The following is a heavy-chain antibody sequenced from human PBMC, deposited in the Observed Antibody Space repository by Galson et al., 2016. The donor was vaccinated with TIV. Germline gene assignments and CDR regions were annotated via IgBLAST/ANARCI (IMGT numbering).Heavy chain of an antibody. Sequence: SLRLSCADSGFSFRNYVISWVRLAPGKRLEWVSSLSLSGAYTYYADSVKGRFTLSREYSKYRLFLQLNSLRAGDTAIYYCAKVAKSGDYSCDAFDVWGQGTVVTVSS. D-gene: IGHD1-26*01. CDR3: AKVAKSGDYSCDAFDV. V-gene: IGHV3-23*01. CDR2: LSLSGAYT. J-gene: IGHJ3*01. CDR1: GFSFRNYV.